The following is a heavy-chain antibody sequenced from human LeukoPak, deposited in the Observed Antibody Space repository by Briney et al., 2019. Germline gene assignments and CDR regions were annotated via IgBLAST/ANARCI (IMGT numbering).Heavy chain of an antibody. Sequence: SQTLSLTCTVSGGSISSGDYYWSWIRQPPGKGLEWIGYIYYSGSTYYNPSLKSRVTISVDTSKSQFSLKLSSVTAADTAVYYCARVEYQLLYSFYFDYWGQGTLATVSS. CDR2: IYYSGST. D-gene: IGHD2-2*02. V-gene: IGHV4-30-4*08. CDR1: GGSISSGDYY. CDR3: ARVEYQLLYSFYFDY. J-gene: IGHJ4*02.